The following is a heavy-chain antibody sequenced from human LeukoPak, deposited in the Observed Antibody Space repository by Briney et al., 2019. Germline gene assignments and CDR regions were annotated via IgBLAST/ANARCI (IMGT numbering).Heavy chain of an antibody. D-gene: IGHD2-2*01. V-gene: IGHV1-69*06. CDR3: ARIRLGYCSSTGCLPLGFDP. Sequence: SVTVSFKASGGTFINYAISWVGQAPAQGREGMGGIIPIFGTANYQQKFHGRVTITADKSTSTAYMELSSLRSEDTAVYYCARIRLGYCSSTGCLPLGFDPWGQGTLVTVSS. J-gene: IGHJ5*02. CDR1: GGTFINYA. CDR2: IIPIFGTA.